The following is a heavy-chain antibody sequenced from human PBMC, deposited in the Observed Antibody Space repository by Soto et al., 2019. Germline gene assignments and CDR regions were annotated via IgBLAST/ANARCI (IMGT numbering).Heavy chain of an antibody. CDR1: GYSFTSYW. Sequence: PGESLKISCKGSGYSFTSYWISWVRQMPGKGLEWMGRIDPSDSYTNYSPSFQGHVTISADKSISTAYLQWSSLKASDTAMYYCARLGDSSGHYDYYYYYGMDVWGQGTTVTVSS. J-gene: IGHJ6*02. D-gene: IGHD3-22*01. V-gene: IGHV5-10-1*01. CDR2: IDPSDSYT. CDR3: ARLGDSSGHYDYYYYYGMDV.